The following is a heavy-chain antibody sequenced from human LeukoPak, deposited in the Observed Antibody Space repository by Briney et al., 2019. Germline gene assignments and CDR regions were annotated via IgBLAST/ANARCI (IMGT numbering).Heavy chain of an antibody. Sequence: PSETLSLTCTVSGGSISSSSYYWGWIRPPPGKGLEWIGNIYYSGSIYYNPSLESRVTIFVDTPKNQFSLILSSVTAADTAVYYCARRTSNGYYYWFDPWGQGTLVTVSS. CDR3: ARRTSNGYYYWFDP. CDR1: GGSISSSSYY. J-gene: IGHJ5*02. D-gene: IGHD3-22*01. CDR2: IYYSGSI. V-gene: IGHV4-39*01.